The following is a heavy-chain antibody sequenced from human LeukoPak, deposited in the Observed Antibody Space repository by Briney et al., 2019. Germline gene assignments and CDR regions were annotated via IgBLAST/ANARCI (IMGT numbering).Heavy chain of an antibody. CDR1: GFTFSTYF. J-gene: IGHJ3*02. D-gene: IGHD2-8*01. V-gene: IGHV3-74*01. CDR2: IDPDGSDP. Sequence: GGSLRLSCSASGFTFSTYFLHWVRHAPGKGLVWVSRIDPDGSDPVYADSVKGRFTISRDNAKNTLYLQMNSVRAEDTAVYYCARGVSHGFDIWGQGTMVTVSS. CDR3: ARGVSHGFDI.